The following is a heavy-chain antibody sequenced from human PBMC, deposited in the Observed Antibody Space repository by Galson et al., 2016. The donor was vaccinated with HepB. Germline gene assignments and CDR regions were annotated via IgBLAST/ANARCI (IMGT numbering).Heavy chain of an antibody. Sequence: SLRLSCAASRFSLSSYAMSWVRQAPGKGLEWVAVISYAGSYESYAGAVKGRFTISRDNFKNTLYLHLNSLRAEETAVYYCARAVHGSGSYWDKWGQGTLVAVSS. D-gene: IGHD3-10*01. CDR3: ARAVHGSGSYWDK. CDR1: RFSLSSYA. CDR2: ISYAGSYE. V-gene: IGHV3-30*04. J-gene: IGHJ4*02.